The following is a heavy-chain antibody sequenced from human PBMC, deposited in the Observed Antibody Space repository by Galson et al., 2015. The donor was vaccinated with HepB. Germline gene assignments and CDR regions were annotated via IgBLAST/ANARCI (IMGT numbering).Heavy chain of an antibody. CDR2: IYWDDDK. V-gene: IGHV2-5*02. J-gene: IGHJ4*02. CDR3: AHSRIAVAGGGGNPYFDY. Sequence: PALVKPTQTLTLTCTFSGFSLSTSGVGVGWIRQPPGKALEWLALIYWDDDKRYSPSLKSRLTITKDTSKNQVVLTMTNMDPVDTATYYCAHSRIAVAGGGGNPYFDYWGQGTLVTVSS. CDR1: GFSLSTSGVG. D-gene: IGHD6-19*01.